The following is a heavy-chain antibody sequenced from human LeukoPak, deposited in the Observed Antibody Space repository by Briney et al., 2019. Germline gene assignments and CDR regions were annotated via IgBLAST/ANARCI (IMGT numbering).Heavy chain of an antibody. J-gene: IGHJ4*02. V-gene: IGHV4-38-2*02. CDR2: IYTSGST. CDR1: GYSISSGYY. D-gene: IGHD7-27*01. Sequence: SETLSLTCTVSGYSISSGYYWGWIRPPPGKGLEWIGRIYTSGSTNYNPSLKSRVTISVDTSKNQFSLKLSSVTAADTAVYFCARGFRGDNFDYWGQGTLVTVSS. CDR3: ARGFRGDNFDY.